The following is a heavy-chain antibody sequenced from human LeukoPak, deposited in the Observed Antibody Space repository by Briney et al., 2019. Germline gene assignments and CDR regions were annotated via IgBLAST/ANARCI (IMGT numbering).Heavy chain of an antibody. CDR3: AGRLTGEGYYYYYMDV. D-gene: IGHD3-10*01. CDR1: RGTFSSYA. CDR2: IIPIFGTA. Sequence: ASVKVSCKASRGTFSSYAISWVRQAPGQGREWMGGIIPIFGTANYAQKFQGRVTITADESTSTAYMELSSLRSEDRAVYYCAGRLTGEGYYYYYMDVWDKGTAATVSS. J-gene: IGHJ6*03. V-gene: IGHV1-69*13.